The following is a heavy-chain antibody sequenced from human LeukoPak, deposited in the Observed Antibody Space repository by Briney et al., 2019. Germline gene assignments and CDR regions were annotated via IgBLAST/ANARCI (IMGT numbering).Heavy chain of an antibody. CDR2: IYTSGST. Sequence: KASETLSLTCTVSGGSISSYYWSWIRQPAGKGLEWIGRIYTSGSTNYNPSLKSRVTMSVDTSKNQFSLKLSSVTAADMAVYYCARGSDSSGYTTPPDYWGQGTLVTVSS. J-gene: IGHJ4*02. CDR3: ARGSDSSGYTTPPDY. CDR1: GGSISSYY. V-gene: IGHV4-4*07. D-gene: IGHD3-22*01.